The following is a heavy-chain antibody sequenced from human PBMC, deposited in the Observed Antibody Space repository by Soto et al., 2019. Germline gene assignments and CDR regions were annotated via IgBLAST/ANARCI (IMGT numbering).Heavy chain of an antibody. Sequence: GGSLRLSCAASGFAFSSYALHWVHQAPGKGLEWVSVISDSGHITDYAGSVKGRFSISRDNYKNTLYLQMNSLRAEDTAIYYCAKPFTVRLTDAFDVWGQGTVVTVSS. CDR1: GFAFSSYA. J-gene: IGHJ3*01. D-gene: IGHD4-17*01. CDR2: ISDSGHIT. V-gene: IGHV3-23*01. CDR3: AKPFTVRLTDAFDV.